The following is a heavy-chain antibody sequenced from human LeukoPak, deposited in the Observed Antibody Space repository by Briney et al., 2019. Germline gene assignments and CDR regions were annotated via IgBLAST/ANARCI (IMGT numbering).Heavy chain of an antibody. Sequence: GGSLLLSFSASAFPLSHYDMHWGRQPSGNGLVGVSALATSGETYYPCSVKGRFTISRDNAKNTLYLQMNSLRAEDTAVYYCARKPSSSWYRFDYWGQGTLVTVSS. J-gene: IGHJ4*02. CDR3: ARKPSSSWYRFDY. D-gene: IGHD6-13*01. CDR1: AFPLSHYD. V-gene: IGHV3-13*01. CDR2: LATSGET.